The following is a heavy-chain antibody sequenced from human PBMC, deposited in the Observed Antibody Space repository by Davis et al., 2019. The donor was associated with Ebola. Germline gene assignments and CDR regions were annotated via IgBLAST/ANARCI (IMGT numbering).Heavy chain of an antibody. CDR3: ARLRGCTNNYGMDV. J-gene: IGHJ6*04. Sequence: GGPLRLPCPASGFSSSPYPFPWVPQAQAPRLVRVSVLSSDGNNEYYGDSVKGRFTISRDNSKNTMSLQMNSLRAEDTAMYYCARLRGCTNNYGMDVWGKGTRVTVSS. CDR2: LSSDGNNE. D-gene: IGHD2-8*01. CDR1: GFSSSPYP. V-gene: IGHV3-30-3*01.